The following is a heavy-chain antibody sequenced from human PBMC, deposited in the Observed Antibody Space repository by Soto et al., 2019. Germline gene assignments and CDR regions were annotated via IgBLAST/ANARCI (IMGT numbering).Heavy chain of an antibody. J-gene: IGHJ6*02. D-gene: IGHD6-13*01. CDR1: GFTFSNYV. CDR2: ITGGGFNT. Sequence: EVQLLESGGDLVQPGGSLRHSCVASGFTFSNYVINWVRQAPGKGLEWVSIITGGGFNTNYADSVKGRFTISRDNSKNTVYLQMSSLRAEDTATYYCARPLASTGSRPYYGLDVWGQGSTVTVSS. V-gene: IGHV3-23*01. CDR3: ARPLASTGSRPYYGLDV.